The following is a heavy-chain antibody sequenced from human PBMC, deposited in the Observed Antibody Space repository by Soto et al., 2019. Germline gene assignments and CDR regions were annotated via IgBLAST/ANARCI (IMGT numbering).Heavy chain of an antibody. J-gene: IGHJ4*02. D-gene: IGHD2-15*01. V-gene: IGHV4-30-4*01. Sequence: LSLTCTVSGASINSGDYYWSWIRQPPGKGLEWIGHIYYSGSTYYNPSLKSRAGISVDSSKSQVSLKLTSVTAADTAVYFCARLLLYCSWLDYWGRGALVAVSS. CDR3: ARLLLYCSWLDY. CDR1: GASINSGDYY. CDR2: IYYSGST.